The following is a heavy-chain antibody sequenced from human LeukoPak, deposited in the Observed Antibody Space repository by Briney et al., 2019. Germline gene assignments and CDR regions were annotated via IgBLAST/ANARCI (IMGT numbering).Heavy chain of an antibody. Sequence: GGSLRLSCAASGFTFSSYEMNWVRQAPGKGLEWVSYISSSGSTIYYADSVKGRFTISRDNAKNSLYLQMNSLRAEDTAVYYCARNEGRRSIAHCPAHFDYWGQGTLVTVSS. CDR3: ARNEGRRSIAHCPAHFDY. CDR1: GFTFSSYE. D-gene: IGHD6-6*01. V-gene: IGHV3-48*03. J-gene: IGHJ4*02. CDR2: ISSSGSTI.